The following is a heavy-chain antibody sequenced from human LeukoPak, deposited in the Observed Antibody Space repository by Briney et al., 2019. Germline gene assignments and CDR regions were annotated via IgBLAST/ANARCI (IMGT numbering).Heavy chain of an antibody. CDR3: ARNFLLITY. D-gene: IGHD1-7*01. CDR2: ISRDGNII. J-gene: IGHJ4*02. Sequence: PGGSLRHSCVPSGFSFSDHQLRTVPQVPGKGLEWLAYISRDGNIIVYADSVKGRFTISRDNAKQSVYLEMKSLRPEDTAVYYCARNFLLITYCGQGTLVTVSS. V-gene: IGHV3-11*01. CDR1: GFSFSDHQ.